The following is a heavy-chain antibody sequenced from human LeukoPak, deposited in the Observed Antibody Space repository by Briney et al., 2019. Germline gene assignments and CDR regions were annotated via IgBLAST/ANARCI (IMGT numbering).Heavy chain of an antibody. V-gene: IGHV1-2*02. CDR1: GYTFTGYY. D-gene: IGHD6-19*01. CDR2: INPNSGGT. Sequence: ASVKVSCKASGYTFTGYYMHWVRQAPGQGLEWMGWINPNSGGTNYAQKFQGRVTMTRDTSISTAYMELSRLRSDDTAVYYCARGDNNLLAVASDPNYYYYGMDVWGQGTTVTVSS. CDR3: ARGDNNLLAVASDPNYYYYGMDV. J-gene: IGHJ6*02.